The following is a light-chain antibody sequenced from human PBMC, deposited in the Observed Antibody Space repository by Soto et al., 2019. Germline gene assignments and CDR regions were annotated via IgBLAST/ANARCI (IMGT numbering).Light chain of an antibody. Sequence: EIVLTQSPGTLSLSPGERATLSCRASQSVSSSYLAWYQQKPGQAPRLLISDASTRATGIPARFSGSGSGTDFTLTISRLETEDFAVFYCQQYGTSEIIFGQGTRLEIK. CDR2: DAS. J-gene: IGKJ5*01. CDR1: QSVSSSY. V-gene: IGKV3-20*01. CDR3: QQYGTSEII.